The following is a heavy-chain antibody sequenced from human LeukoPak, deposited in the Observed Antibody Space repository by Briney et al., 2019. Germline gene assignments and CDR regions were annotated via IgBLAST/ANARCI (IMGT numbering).Heavy chain of an antibody. CDR2: IKQDGSEK. D-gene: IGHD3-10*01. CDR3: ARGSRWLACDYMDV. CDR1: GFTFSSYW. J-gene: IGHJ6*03. Sequence: GGSLRLSCAASGFTFSSYWVSWVRHAPGKGLERVANIKQDGSEKYYVDSVKGRFTISRDNAKNSLYLQMNSLRAEDTAVYYCARGSRWLACDYMDVWGKGTTVTVSS. V-gene: IGHV3-7*01.